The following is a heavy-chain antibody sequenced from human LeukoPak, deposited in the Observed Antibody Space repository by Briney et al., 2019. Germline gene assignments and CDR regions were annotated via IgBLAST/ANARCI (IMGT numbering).Heavy chain of an antibody. D-gene: IGHD5-18*01. Sequence: PSETLSLTCAVYGGSFSGYSWSWIRQPPGKGLEWIGEINHSGSTNYNPSLKSRVTISVDTSKNQFSLKLSSVTAADTAVYYCARETGYLVDYWGQGTLVTVSS. V-gene: IGHV4-34*01. CDR1: GGSFSGYS. CDR2: INHSGST. CDR3: ARETGYLVDY. J-gene: IGHJ4*02.